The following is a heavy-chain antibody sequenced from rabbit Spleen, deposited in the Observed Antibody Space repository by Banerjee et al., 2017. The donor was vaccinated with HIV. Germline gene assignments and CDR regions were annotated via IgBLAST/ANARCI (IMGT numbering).Heavy chain of an antibody. J-gene: IGHJ3*01. Sequence: QQQLEESGGGLVKPGGTLTLTCTASGFSFSSSYDMCWVRQAPGKGLEWIGCIYTGNGKTYYASWAKGRFTISKSSSTTVTLQMTSLTAADTATYFCARDAGTGDLTGNKLWGQGTLVTVS. CDR2: IYTGNGKT. CDR3: ARDAGTGDLTGNKL. V-gene: IGHV1S45*01. D-gene: IGHD4-2*01. CDR1: GFSFSSSYD.